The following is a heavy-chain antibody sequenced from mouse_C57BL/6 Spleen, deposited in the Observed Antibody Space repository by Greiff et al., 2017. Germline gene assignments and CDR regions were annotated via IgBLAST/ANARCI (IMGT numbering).Heavy chain of an antibody. CDR3: ARADYYGSSSYAMDY. D-gene: IGHD1-1*01. Sequence: EVQVVESGGGLVQPGGSLKLSCAASGFTFSDYYMYWVRQTPEKRLEWVAYISNGGGSTYYPDTVKGRFTLSRDNAKNTLYLQMSRLKSEDTAMYYCARADYYGSSSYAMDYWGQGTSVTVSS. J-gene: IGHJ4*01. CDR1: GFTFSDYY. V-gene: IGHV5-12*01. CDR2: ISNGGGST.